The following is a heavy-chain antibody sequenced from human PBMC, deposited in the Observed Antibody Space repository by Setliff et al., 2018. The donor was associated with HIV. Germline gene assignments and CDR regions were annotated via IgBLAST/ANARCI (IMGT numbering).Heavy chain of an antibody. J-gene: IGHJ4*02. CDR1: GFTFSTHG. CDR2: ISYDGTSK. D-gene: IGHD2-21*01. V-gene: IGHV3-30*18. Sequence: PGGPLRLSCAASGFTFSTHGMHWVRQAPGKGLEWVAIISYDGTSKHYADSVKGRFTISRDNSKNTLYLHMNNLRGDDTAVYYCAKGCGGAGFCYYADYWGQGTVVTVSS. CDR3: AKGCGGAGFCYYADY.